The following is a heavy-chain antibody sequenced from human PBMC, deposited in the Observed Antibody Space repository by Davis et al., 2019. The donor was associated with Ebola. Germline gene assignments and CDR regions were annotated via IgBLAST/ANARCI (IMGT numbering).Heavy chain of an antibody. CDR1: GDSVSGNGSA. J-gene: IGHJ4*02. CDR3: ARGWLRTSFGY. CDR2: TYYYRSKWSN. D-gene: IGHD6-19*01. V-gene: IGHV6-1*01. Sequence: PSETLSLTCAISGDSVSGNGSAWNWIRQSPSRGLEWLGRTYYYRSKWSNDYAVSVKSRITITPDTSNNQFSLQLNSVIPEDTAVYYCARGWLRTSFGYWGQGTLVLVSS.